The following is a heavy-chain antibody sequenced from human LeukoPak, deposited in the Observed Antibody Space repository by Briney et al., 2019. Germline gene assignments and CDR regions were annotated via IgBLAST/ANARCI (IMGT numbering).Heavy chain of an antibody. CDR1: GGSISSYY. D-gene: IGHD4-17*01. V-gene: IGHV4-59*01. J-gene: IGHJ3*01. Sequence: SETLSLTCTVSGGSISSYYWSWIRQPPGKGLEWIGYIYYTGSTTYSPSLRSRVTMSVDTSKNQFSLKLTSVTAADTAVYHCARGANYGDYGLDAFDVWGQGTMVTVSS. CDR2: IYYTGST. CDR3: ARGANYGDYGLDAFDV.